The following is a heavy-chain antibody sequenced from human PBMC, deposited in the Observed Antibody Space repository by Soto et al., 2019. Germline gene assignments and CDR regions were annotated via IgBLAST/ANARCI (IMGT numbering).Heavy chain of an antibody. CDR2: ISYDGSNK. CDR3: ARGTYDILTSGDAFDI. D-gene: IGHD3-9*01. CDR1: GFTFSSYA. V-gene: IGHV3-30-3*01. Sequence: QVQLVESGGGVVQPGRSLRLSCAASGFTFSSYAMHWVRQAPGKGLEWVAVISYDGSNKYYADSVKGRFTISRDNSKNTLYLQMNSLRAEDTAVYYCARGTYDILTSGDAFDIWGQGTMVTVSS. J-gene: IGHJ3*02.